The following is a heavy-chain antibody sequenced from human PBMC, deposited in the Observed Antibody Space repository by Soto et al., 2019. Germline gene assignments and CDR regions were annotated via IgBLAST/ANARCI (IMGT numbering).Heavy chain of an antibody. J-gene: IGHJ5*02. V-gene: IGHV2-5*02. D-gene: IGHD3-22*01. Sequence: LGNAARTVRKTCTFWGLSLSKKEVGVGWIRQPPGKALEWLALIYWDDDKRYSPSLKSRLTITKDTSKNQVVLTMTNMDPVDTATYYCAHSPYYYDSSGYSPFDPWGQGTLVTVSS. CDR1: GLSLSKKEVG. CDR3: AHSPYYYDSSGYSPFDP. CDR2: IYWDDDK.